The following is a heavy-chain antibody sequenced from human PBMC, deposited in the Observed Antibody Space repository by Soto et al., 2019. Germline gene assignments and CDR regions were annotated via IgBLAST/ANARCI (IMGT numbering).Heavy chain of an antibody. V-gene: IGHV1-8*01. CDR2: MNPNSGNT. CDR3: ARGLSGAWTNCSSTSCHIPPYYYYYYMDV. D-gene: IGHD2-2*01. Sequence: GASVKVSCKASGYTFTSYDINWVRQATGQGLEWMGWMNPNSGNTGYAQKFQGRVTMTRNTSISTAYMELSSLRSEDTAVYYCARGLSGAWTNCSSTSCHIPPYYYYYYMDVWG. CDR1: GYTFTSYD. J-gene: IGHJ6*03.